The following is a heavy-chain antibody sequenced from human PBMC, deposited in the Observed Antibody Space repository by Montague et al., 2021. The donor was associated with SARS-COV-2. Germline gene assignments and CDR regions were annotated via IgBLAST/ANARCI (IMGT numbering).Heavy chain of an antibody. CDR2: ISWNNGSI. D-gene: IGHD1-26*01. V-gene: IGHV3-9*01. CDR3: AKEGMGGGYFDL. CDR1: GFTFGDYA. J-gene: IGHJ2*01. Sequence: SLRLSYAASGFTFGDYAMHWVRQAPGKGLEWVSGISWNNGSIGYADSVKGRFTISRDNAKNSLYLRMNSLRAEDTALYYCAKEGMGGGYFDLWGRGTLVTVSS.